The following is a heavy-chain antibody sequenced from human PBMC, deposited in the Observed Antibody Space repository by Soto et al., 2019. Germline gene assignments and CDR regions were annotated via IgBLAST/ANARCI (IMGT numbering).Heavy chain of an antibody. CDR3: AKDRVGIRITIFGGVNMDQGGYYYGMDV. Sequence: EVQLLESGGGLVQPGGSLRLSCAASGFTFSSYAMSWVRQAPGKGLEWVSAISGRGGSTYYADSVKGRFTISRDNYKNRVYLQMNRMTAEDTAVYYGAKDRVGIRITIFGGVNMDQGGYYYGMDVWGQGTTVTGSS. D-gene: IGHD3-3*01. V-gene: IGHV3-23*01. J-gene: IGHJ6*02. CDR1: GFTFSSYA. CDR2: ISGRGGST.